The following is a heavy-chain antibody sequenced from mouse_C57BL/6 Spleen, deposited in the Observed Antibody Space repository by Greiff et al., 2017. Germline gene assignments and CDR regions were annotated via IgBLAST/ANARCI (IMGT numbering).Heavy chain of an antibody. D-gene: IGHD2-3*01. CDR3: AGQDYDDGDYGY. Sequence: EVQLQQSGTVLARPGASVKMSCKTSGYTFTSYWMHWVKQRPGQGLEWIGAIYPGNSDASYNKKFKGKAKLTTVKSASTAYMGLSSLTNEDSSVYYCAGQDYDDGDYGYWGKGTTLTVSS. CDR2: IYPGNSDA. CDR1: GYTFTSYW. V-gene: IGHV1-5*01. J-gene: IGHJ2*01.